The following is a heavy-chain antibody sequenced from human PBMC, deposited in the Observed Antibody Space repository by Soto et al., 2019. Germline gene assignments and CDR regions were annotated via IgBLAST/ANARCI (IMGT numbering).Heavy chain of an antibody. J-gene: IGHJ2*01. CDR1: GGTLSSYT. V-gene: IGHV1-69*12. CDR3: ARGNHRWLQLWYFDL. D-gene: IGHD5-12*01. Sequence: QVQLVQSGAEVKKPGSSVTVSCKASGGTLSSYTISWVRQAPGQGLEWMGGIIHIFGTANYAQKFQGRVTITADESTSTAYMELSSLRSEDTAVYYCARGNHRWLQLWYFDLWGRGTLVTVSS. CDR2: IIHIFGTA.